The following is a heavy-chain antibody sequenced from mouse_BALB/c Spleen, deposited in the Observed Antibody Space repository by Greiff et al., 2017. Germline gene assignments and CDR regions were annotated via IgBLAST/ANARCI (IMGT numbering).Heavy chain of an antibody. D-gene: IGHD2-14*01. CDR3: ARSAYYRYENFDV. CDR1: GYTFTNYW. V-gene: IGHV1-63*02. Sequence: QVHVKQSGAELVRPGTSVKISCKASGYTFTNYWLGWVKQRPGHGLEWIGDIYPGGGYTNYNEKFKGKATLTADTSSSTAYMQLSSLTSEDSAVYFCARSAYYRYENFDVWGAGTTVTVSS. J-gene: IGHJ1*01. CDR2: IYPGGGYT.